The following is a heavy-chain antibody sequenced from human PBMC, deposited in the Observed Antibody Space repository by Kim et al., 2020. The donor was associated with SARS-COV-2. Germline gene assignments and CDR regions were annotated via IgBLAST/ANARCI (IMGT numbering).Heavy chain of an antibody. CDR3: AKDINGYARGPYFDY. CDR2: ISGDGGST. V-gene: IGHV3-43*02. J-gene: IGHJ4*02. Sequence: GGSLRLSCAASGFTFDDYAMHWVRQAPGKGLEWVSLISGDGGSTYYADSVKGRFTISRDNSKNSLYLQMNSLRTEDTALYYCAKDINGYARGPYFDYWGQGTLVTVSS. CDR1: GFTFDDYA. D-gene: IGHD5-12*01.